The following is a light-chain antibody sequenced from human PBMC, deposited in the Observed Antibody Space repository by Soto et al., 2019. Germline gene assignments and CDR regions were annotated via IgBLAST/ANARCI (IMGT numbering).Light chain of an antibody. V-gene: IGLV3-21*02. CDR3: QVWDSSSDHVI. Sequence: SYELTQPPSVSVAPGQTASIACGGNNIGSKSVHWYQQKPGQAPVLVVYDENVRPSGIPERFSGSNSGHTATLTISRVEAGDEADYYCQVWDSSSDHVIFGGGTKLTGL. CDR2: DEN. CDR1: NIGSKS. J-gene: IGLJ2*01.